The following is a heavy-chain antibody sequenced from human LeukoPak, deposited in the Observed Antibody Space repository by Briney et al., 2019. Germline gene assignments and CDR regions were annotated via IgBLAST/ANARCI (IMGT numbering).Heavy chain of an antibody. Sequence: GGSLRLSCAASGFTFNNAWMSWGRQAPGEGLEWVGRIKSKTDGGTTDYAAPVKGRFTISRDDSKNTLYLQMNSLKTEDTAVYYCTTRAMVRGVMAYWGQGTLVTVSS. V-gene: IGHV3-15*01. CDR1: GFTFNNAW. CDR3: TTRAMVRGVMAY. CDR2: IKSKTDGGTT. J-gene: IGHJ4*02. D-gene: IGHD3-10*01.